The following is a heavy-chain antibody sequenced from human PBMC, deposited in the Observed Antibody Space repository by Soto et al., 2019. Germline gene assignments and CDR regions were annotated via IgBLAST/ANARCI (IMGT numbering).Heavy chain of an antibody. CDR1: GFTFSSYG. Sequence: GGSLRLSCAASGFTFSSYGMHWVRQAPGKGLEWVAVISYDGSNKYYADSVKGRFTISRDNSKNTLYLQMNSLRAEDTAVYYCAKDHRRYSSSWYYYYGMHVWGQGTTVTVPS. D-gene: IGHD6-13*01. CDR3: AKDHRRYSSSWYYYYGMHV. CDR2: ISYDGSNK. V-gene: IGHV3-30*18. J-gene: IGHJ6*02.